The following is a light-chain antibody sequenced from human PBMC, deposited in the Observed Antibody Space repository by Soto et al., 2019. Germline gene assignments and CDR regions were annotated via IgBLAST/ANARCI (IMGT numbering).Light chain of an antibody. CDR1: NSNIGAGYG. Sequence: QSVLTQPPSMSGAPGQRVTLSCTGNNSNIGAGYGVNWYQQVPGTAPKLLIYGSQHRPSGVPDRFSGSKSDTSASLAITGLQTEDEADYYCHSYDGSLKVFGGGTKVTVL. J-gene: IGLJ3*02. V-gene: IGLV1-40*01. CDR3: HSYDGSLKV. CDR2: GSQ.